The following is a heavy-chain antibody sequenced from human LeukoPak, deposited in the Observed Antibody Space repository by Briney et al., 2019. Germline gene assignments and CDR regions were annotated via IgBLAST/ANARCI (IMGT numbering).Heavy chain of an antibody. D-gene: IGHD3-22*01. CDR3: ASRINMIVANY. J-gene: IGHJ4*02. Sequence: PGGSLRLSCAASGFSFGMSWVRQAPGKGLEWASAIGGSGGNTYYADSVKGRFTISRDNSKNTLYLQMNSLRAEDTAVYYCASRINMIVANYWGQGTLVTVSS. CDR1: GFSFG. V-gene: IGHV3-23*01. CDR2: IGGSGGNT.